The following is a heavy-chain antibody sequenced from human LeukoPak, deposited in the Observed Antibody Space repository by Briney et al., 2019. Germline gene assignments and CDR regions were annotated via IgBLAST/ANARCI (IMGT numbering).Heavy chain of an antibody. V-gene: IGHV3-30*03. CDR2: ISYEGSNK. Sequence: GRSLRLSCAASGFTFSSYGMHWVRQAPGKGLEWVAVISYEGSNKYYADSVKGRFTISRDNSKNTLYLQMGSLRAEDMAVYYCARGFPGDGYRAHDYWGQGTLVTVSS. CDR3: ARGFPGDGYRAHDY. D-gene: IGHD5-24*01. J-gene: IGHJ4*02. CDR1: GFTFSSYG.